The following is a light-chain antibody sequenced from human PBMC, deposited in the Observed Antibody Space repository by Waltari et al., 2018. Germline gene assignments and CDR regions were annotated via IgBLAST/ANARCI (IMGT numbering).Light chain of an antibody. V-gene: IGKV1-27*01. CDR3: RKYDSAPFT. Sequence: DIQMTQSPSSLSASVGDRVTITCRASQGISNYLAWYQQNPGKVPKLLIYAASTLQSGVPARFSGSGSGTDFTLTISSLQPEDVATYYCRKYDSAPFTFGPGTKVDIK. CDR1: QGISNY. CDR2: AAS. J-gene: IGKJ3*01.